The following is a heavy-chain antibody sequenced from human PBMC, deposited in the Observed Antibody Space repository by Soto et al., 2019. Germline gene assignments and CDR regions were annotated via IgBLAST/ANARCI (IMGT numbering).Heavy chain of an antibody. CDR2: IYYSGST. Sequence: SETLSLTCTVSGGSISSGGYHWSWIRQHPGKGLEWIGYIYYSGSTYYNPSLKSRVTISVDTSKNQFSLKLSSVTAADTAVYYCASGYYGSGSYYWFDPWGQGTLLTVSS. J-gene: IGHJ5*02. D-gene: IGHD3-10*01. CDR3: ASGYYGSGSYYWFDP. V-gene: IGHV4-31*03. CDR1: GGSISSGGYH.